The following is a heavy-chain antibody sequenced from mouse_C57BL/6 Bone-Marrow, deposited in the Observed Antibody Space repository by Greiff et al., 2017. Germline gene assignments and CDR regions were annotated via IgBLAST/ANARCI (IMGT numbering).Heavy chain of an antibody. D-gene: IGHD2-12*01. CDR3: TSLLYTY. CDR2: IDPENGDT. Sequence: EVKLMESGAELVRPGASVKLSCTASGFNIKDDYMHWVKQRPEQGLEWIGWIDPENGDTEYASKFQGKATITADTSSNTAYLQLSSLTSEDTAVYYCTSLLYTYWGQGTTLTVSS. CDR1: GFNIKDDY. V-gene: IGHV14-4*01. J-gene: IGHJ2*01.